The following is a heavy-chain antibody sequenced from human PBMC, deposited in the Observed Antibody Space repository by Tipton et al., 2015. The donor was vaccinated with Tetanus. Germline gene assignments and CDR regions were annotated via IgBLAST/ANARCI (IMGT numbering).Heavy chain of an antibody. CDR1: GYTFTNAW. CDR2: IYPGDSST. J-gene: IGHJ4*02. V-gene: IGHV5-51*01. Sequence: QSGPEVKKPGESLKIPCQASGYTFTNAWIGWVRQMPGKGLEWMGVIYPGDSSTIYSPSFQGLVTISVDKSINTTYLRWTSLKASDSAMYYCARQKGYWGQGTLVTVSS. CDR3: ARQKGY.